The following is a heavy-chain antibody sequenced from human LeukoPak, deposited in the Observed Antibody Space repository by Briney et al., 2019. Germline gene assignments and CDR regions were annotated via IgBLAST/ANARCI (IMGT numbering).Heavy chain of an antibody. Sequence: ASVKVSCKASGYTFTGYYMHWVRQAPGQGLEWMGWINPNSGGTNYAQKFQGRVTMTRDTSISTAYMELSRLRSDDTAVCYCARTYCSSTSCYASHAFDIWGQGTMVTVSS. CDR1: GYTFTGYY. V-gene: IGHV1-2*02. J-gene: IGHJ3*02. CDR3: ARTYCSSTSCYASHAFDI. D-gene: IGHD2-2*01. CDR2: INPNSGGT.